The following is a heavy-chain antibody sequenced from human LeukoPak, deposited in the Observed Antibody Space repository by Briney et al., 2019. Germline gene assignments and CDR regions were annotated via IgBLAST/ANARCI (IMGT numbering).Heavy chain of an antibody. D-gene: IGHD3-10*01. CDR3: ARGGGAYYFDY. CDR2: INDLGTST. CDR1: EVTFSIYW. J-gene: IGHJ4*02. V-gene: IGHV3-74*01. Sequence: GGSLRLFCAASEVTFSIYWMHWVRQVPGKGLVWVSRINDLGTSTNYADSVRGRFTIYRDDAKNTLYLQMNSLRAEDTAVYYCARGGGAYYFDYWGRGTLVTVSS.